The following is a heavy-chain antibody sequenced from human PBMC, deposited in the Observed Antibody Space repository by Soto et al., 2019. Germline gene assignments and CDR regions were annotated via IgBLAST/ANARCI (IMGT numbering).Heavy chain of an antibody. V-gene: IGHV4-30-2*01. D-gene: IGHD2-21*01. J-gene: IGHJ4*02. CDR3: ARGDLEMATTIDY. CDR2: MYHSGST. Sequence: PSETLSLTCAVSGGSISSGGYSWSWIRQPPGKGLEWIGYMYHSGSTYYNPSLKSRVTISIDRSKNQFSLKLSSVAAADTAVYYCARGDLEMATTIDYWGQGTLVTVSS. CDR1: GGSISSGGYS.